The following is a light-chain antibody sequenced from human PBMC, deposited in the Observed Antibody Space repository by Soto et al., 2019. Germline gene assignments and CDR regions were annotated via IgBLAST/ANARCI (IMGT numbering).Light chain of an antibody. J-gene: IGKJ1*01. CDR2: GAS. CDR1: QSVSSN. CDR3: QQYNNWPPV. Sequence: EIVMTQSPATLSVSPGERATLSCRASQSVSSNLAWYQQKPGQAPRLLIYGASTRATGIPARFSGSGSGTELTLTMSSLQSEDFAVYYCQQYNNWPPVFGQGNKVEIK. V-gene: IGKV3-15*01.